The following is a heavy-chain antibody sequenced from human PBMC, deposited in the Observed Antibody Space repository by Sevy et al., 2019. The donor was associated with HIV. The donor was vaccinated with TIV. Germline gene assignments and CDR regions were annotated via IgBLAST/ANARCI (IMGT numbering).Heavy chain of an antibody. D-gene: IGHD4-4*01. CDR2: IWTEGDDE. V-gene: IGHV3-33*08. CDR1: GFTFSNAW. Sequence: GGSLRLSCAASGFTFSNAWMNWVRQAPGKGLEWVAVIWTEGDDESYADSVRGRFTISRENSKNTLYLQMNSLRSEDTAVYYCATEYSNGFDYWGQGTRVTVSS. J-gene: IGHJ4*02. CDR3: ATEYSNGFDY.